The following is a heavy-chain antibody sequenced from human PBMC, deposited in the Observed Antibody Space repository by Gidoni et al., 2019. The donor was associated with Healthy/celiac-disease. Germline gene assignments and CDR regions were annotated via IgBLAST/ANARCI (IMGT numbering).Heavy chain of an antibody. CDR2: ISSSSSYI. CDR1: GFTFSSYS. J-gene: IGHJ6*03. V-gene: IGHV3-21*01. CDR3: ASSVAYGDLWEYYYYMDV. D-gene: IGHD3-16*01. Sequence: EVQLVESGGGLVKPGGSLRLSCAASGFTFSSYSMNWVRQAPGKGLEWVSSISSSSSYIYYADSVKGRFTISRDNAKNSLYLQMNSLRAEDTAVYYCASSVAYGDLWEYYYYMDVWGKGTTVTVSS.